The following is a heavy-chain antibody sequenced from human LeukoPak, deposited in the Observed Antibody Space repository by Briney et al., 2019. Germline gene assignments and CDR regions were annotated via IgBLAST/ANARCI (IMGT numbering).Heavy chain of an antibody. CDR2: IKQDESEK. CDR3: ARDSRWYNF. J-gene: IGHJ4*02. CDR1: GFTFSGYW. D-gene: IGHD4-23*01. V-gene: IGHV3-7*05. Sequence: GGSLRLSCAASGFTFSGYWMTWVRQAPGGGLEWVASIKQDESEKYYVDSVKGRFTISRDNAKNSLYLQMNSLRADDTAVYYCARDSRWYNFWGQGTLVTVSS.